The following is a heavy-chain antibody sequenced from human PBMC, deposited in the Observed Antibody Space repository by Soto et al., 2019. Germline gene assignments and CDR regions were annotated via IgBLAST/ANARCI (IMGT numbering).Heavy chain of an antibody. CDR3: ARDLGGGSCYDY. Sequence: GGSLRLSCAASGFTFSSYSMNWVRQAPGKGLEWVSSISSSSSYIYYADSVKGRFTISRDNAENSLYLQMNSLRAEDTAVHYCARDLGGGSCYDYWGQGTLVTVSS. V-gene: IGHV3-21*01. J-gene: IGHJ4*02. CDR1: GFTFSSYS. CDR2: ISSSSSYI. D-gene: IGHD2-15*01.